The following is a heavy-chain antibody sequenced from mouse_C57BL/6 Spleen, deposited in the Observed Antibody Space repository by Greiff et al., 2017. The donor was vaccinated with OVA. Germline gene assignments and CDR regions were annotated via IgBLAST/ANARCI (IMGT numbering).Heavy chain of an antibody. D-gene: IGHD1-1*01. CDR3: AREGGSSWDYAMDY. CDR2: INYDGSST. J-gene: IGHJ4*01. Sequence: DVHLVESEGGLVQPGSSMKLSCTASGFTFSDYYMAWVRQVPEKGLEWVANINYDGSSTYYLDSLKSRFIISRDNAKNILYLQMSSLKSEDTATYYCAREGGSSWDYAMDYWGQGTSVTVSS. V-gene: IGHV5-16*01. CDR1: GFTFSDYY.